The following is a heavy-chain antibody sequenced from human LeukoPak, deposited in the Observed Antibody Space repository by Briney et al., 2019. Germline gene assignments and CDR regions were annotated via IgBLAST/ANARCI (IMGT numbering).Heavy chain of an antibody. CDR2: MNPNSGNT. Sequence: ASVKVSCKASGYTFTSYDINWVRQATGQGLEWMGWMNPNSGNTGYAQKFQGRVTITRNTSISTAYMELSSLRSEDTAVYYCARGRRGAGSSSWYWFDPWGQGTLVTVSS. J-gene: IGHJ5*02. V-gene: IGHV1-8*03. CDR1: GYTFTSYD. D-gene: IGHD6-13*01. CDR3: ARGRRGAGSSSWYWFDP.